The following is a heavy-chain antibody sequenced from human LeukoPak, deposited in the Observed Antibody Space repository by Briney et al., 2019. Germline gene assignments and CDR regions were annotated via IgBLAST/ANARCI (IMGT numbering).Heavy chain of an antibody. CDR3: ARDVQVGATPYYYYGMDV. D-gene: IGHD1-26*01. Sequence: EASVKVSCKASGYTFTSYGISWVRQAPGQGLEWMGWISAYNGNTNYAQKLQGRVTMTTDTSTSTAYMELRSLRSDDTAVYYSARDVQVGATPYYYYGMDVWGQGTTVTVSS. J-gene: IGHJ6*02. CDR1: GYTFTSYG. V-gene: IGHV1-18*01. CDR2: ISAYNGNT.